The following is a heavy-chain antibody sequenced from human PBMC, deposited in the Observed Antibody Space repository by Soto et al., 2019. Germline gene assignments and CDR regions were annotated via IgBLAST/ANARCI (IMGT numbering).Heavy chain of an antibody. CDR3: AREFSYGYYFDY. D-gene: IGHD5-18*01. V-gene: IGHV1-69*13. J-gene: IGHJ4*02. Sequence: ASVKVSCKASGGTFSSYAISWVRQAPGQGLEWMGGIIPIFGTANYAQKFQGRVTITADESTSTAYMELSSLRSEDTAVYYCAREFSYGYYFDYWGQGTLVTVSS. CDR1: GGTFSSYA. CDR2: IIPIFGTA.